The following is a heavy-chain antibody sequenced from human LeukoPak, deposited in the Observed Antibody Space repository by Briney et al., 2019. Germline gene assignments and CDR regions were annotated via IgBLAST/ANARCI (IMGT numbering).Heavy chain of an antibody. Sequence: GGSLRLSCAASGFTFSSYDMHWVRQAPGKGLEWVAVISYDGRNKYYPDSVKGRFTISRDNSKNTLYPQMNSLRAEDTAVYYCATLDFGDYKVDYWGQGTLVTVSS. V-gene: IGHV3-30*03. D-gene: IGHD4-17*01. CDR1: GFTFSSYD. CDR2: ISYDGRNK. CDR3: ATLDFGDYKVDY. J-gene: IGHJ4*02.